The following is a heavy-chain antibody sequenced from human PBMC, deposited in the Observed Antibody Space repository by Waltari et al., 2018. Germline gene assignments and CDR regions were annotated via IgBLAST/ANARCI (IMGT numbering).Heavy chain of an antibody. CDR3: AGDSSLRYYFDY. V-gene: IGHV3-7*01. CDR2: INQQGSET. Sequence: EVQLVESGGGLVQPGGSLRLSCAASGFTFSSYWMSWVRQAPGKGLEWVANINQQGSETYYVDSVEGRFTISRDNAKNSLYLQMNSLRVEDTAVYYCAGDSSLRYYFDYWGQG. CDR1: GFTFSSYW. J-gene: IGHJ4*02.